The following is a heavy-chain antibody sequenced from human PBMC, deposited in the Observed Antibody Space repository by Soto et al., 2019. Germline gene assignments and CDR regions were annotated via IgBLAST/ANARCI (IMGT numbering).Heavy chain of an antibody. CDR3: TSKPGITGYYYSYMDV. V-gene: IGHV3-73*01. D-gene: IGHD3-16*01. CDR1: GFTFSGSA. Sequence: GGSLRLSCAASGFTFSGSAMHWVRQASGKGLEWVGRIRSKANSYATAYAASVKGRFTISRDDSKNTAYLQMNSLKTEDTAVYYCTSKPGITGYYYSYMDVWGKGTTVTVSS. J-gene: IGHJ6*03. CDR2: IRSKANSYAT.